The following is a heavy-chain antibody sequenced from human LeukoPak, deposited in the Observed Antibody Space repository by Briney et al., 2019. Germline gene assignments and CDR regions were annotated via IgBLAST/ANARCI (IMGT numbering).Heavy chain of an antibody. J-gene: IGHJ4*02. V-gene: IGHV4-59*01. Sequence: SETLSLTCTVSGGSISSYYWSWIRQPPGKGLEWIGYIYYSGSTNYNPSLKSRVTISVDTSENQFSLKLSSVTAADTAVYYCARGRNYDFWSGYQIYFDYWGQGTLVTVSS. CDR1: GGSISSYY. CDR3: ARGRNYDFWSGYQIYFDY. D-gene: IGHD3-3*01. CDR2: IYYSGST.